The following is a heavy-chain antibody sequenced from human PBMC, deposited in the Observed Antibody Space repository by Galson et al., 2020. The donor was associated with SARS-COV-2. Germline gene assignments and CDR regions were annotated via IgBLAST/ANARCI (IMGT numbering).Heavy chain of an antibody. J-gene: IGHJ6*02. CDR1: TFANQW. D-gene: IGHD1-1*01. CDR3: ARHAGATNWQKYVDV. CDR2: VYGYDSDV. V-gene: IGHV5-51*01. Sequence: TFANQWIGWVRQMPGKGLEWMGIVYGYDSDVIYSPAFQGQVTISAAKSINTAYLQWASLKASDTATYFCARHAGATNWQKYVDVWGQGTAVTVSS.